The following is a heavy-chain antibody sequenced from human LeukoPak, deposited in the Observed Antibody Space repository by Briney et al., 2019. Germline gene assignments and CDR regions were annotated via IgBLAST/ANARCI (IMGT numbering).Heavy chain of an antibody. V-gene: IGHV3-21*01. CDR3: ARGGVAAAGIWY. CDR1: GFTFSSYS. Sequence: PGGSLRLSCAASGFTFSSYSMNWVRQAPGKGLEWVSSISSSSSYIYYADSVKGRFTISRDNAKNSLYLQMNSLRAEDTAVYYCARGGVAAAGIWYWGQGTLVTVSS. CDR2: ISSSSSYI. J-gene: IGHJ4*02. D-gene: IGHD6-13*01.